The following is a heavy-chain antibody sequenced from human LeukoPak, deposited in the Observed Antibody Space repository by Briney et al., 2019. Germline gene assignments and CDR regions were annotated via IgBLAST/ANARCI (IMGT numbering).Heavy chain of an antibody. J-gene: IGHJ4*02. CDR3: ARRSLSGVREYYFNS. Sequence: GGSLRLSCAASGFTFSSYSMNWVRQAPGKGLEWVAFIRYDGSNKYYADSVKGRFTISRDNSKNTLYLQMNTLRAEDTAVYYCARRSLSGVREYYFNSWGQGTLVTVSS. V-gene: IGHV3-33*08. CDR2: IRYDGSNK. D-gene: IGHD2-8*01. CDR1: GFTFSSYS.